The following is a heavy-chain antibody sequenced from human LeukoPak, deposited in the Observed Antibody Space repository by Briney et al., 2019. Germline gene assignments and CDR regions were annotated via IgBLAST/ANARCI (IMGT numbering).Heavy chain of an antibody. J-gene: IGHJ4*02. D-gene: IGHD3-16*01. CDR2: IKQDGSET. Sequence: GGSLRLSCAAFGFTFSNYWMNWVRQPPGKGLEWVANIKQDGSETYYVDSVKGRFTISRDNAKNSLYLQMNGLRAEDTAVYYCATDMTATGGLGYWGQGTLVTVSS. CDR1: GFTFSNYW. CDR3: ATDMTATGGLGY. V-gene: IGHV3-7*01.